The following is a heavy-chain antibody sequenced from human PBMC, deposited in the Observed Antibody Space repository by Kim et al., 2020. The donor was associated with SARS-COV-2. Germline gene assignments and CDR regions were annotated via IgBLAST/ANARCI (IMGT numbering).Heavy chain of an antibody. D-gene: IGHD3-3*01. CDR1: GGSISSYY. J-gene: IGHJ6*02. Sequence: SETLSLTCTVSGGSISSYYWRWIRQPPGKGLEWIGYIYYSGSTNYNPSLKSRVTISVDTSKNKFSLKLSSVTAADTAVYYCARAPEWLSNGDYYGMDVWGQGTTVTVSS. V-gene: IGHV4-59*13. CDR3: ARAPEWLSNGDYYGMDV. CDR2: IYYSGST.